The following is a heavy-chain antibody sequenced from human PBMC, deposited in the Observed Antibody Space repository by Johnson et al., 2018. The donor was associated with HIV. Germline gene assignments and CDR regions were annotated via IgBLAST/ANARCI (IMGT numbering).Heavy chain of an antibody. CDR1: GFTFSSYT. J-gene: IGHJ3*02. Sequence: QEHLVESGGGLVQPGRSLRLSCAASGFTFSSYTMHWVRQAPGKGLEWVAFIQFDGRNKYYADSVKGRFTISRDNSTNTLYLQINSLRSEDTAVSYCAKEGEYFYDSSGFDAFDIWGQGTMVTVSS. CDR3: AKEGEYFYDSSGFDAFDI. V-gene: IGHV3-30*18. D-gene: IGHD3-22*01. CDR2: IQFDGRNK.